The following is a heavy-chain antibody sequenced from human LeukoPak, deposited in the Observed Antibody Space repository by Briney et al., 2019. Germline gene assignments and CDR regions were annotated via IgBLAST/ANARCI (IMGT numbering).Heavy chain of an antibody. D-gene: IGHD1-1*01. V-gene: IGHV4-59*01. CDR2: IYYSGST. Sequence: PSETLSLTCTVSGGSISSYYWSWIRQPPGKGLEWIGYIYYSGSTNYNPSLKSRVTISVDTSKNKFSLKLRSVTVADTAVYHCARTTGGQNENWLDPWGQGTLVTVSS. CDR1: GGSISSYY. J-gene: IGHJ5*02. CDR3: ARTTGGQNENWLDP.